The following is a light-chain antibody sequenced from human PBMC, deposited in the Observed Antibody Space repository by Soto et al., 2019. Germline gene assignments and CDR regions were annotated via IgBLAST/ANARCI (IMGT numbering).Light chain of an antibody. Sequence: EIVLTQSPGALSLSPGETATLSCGASQSVSSSYFAWYQQKPGQAPRLLIYGASTRATGIPDRFSGSGSGTDFTLTISRLEPEDFGVYYCQQYGSSPRTVGQGTKVDIK. J-gene: IGKJ1*01. CDR1: QSVSSSY. CDR3: QQYGSSPRT. V-gene: IGKV3-20*01. CDR2: GAS.